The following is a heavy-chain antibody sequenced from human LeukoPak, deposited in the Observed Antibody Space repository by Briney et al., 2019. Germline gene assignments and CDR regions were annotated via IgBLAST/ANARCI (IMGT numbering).Heavy chain of an antibody. Sequence: SVKVSCKASGGTFSSYAISWVRQAPGQGLEWMGGIIPIFGTANYAQKFQGRVTITADESTSTAYMELSSLRSEDTAVYYCAIQSTGDRGYYFDYWGQGALVTVSS. J-gene: IGHJ4*02. CDR1: GGTFSSYA. D-gene: IGHD7-27*01. CDR3: AIQSTGDRGYYFDY. CDR2: IIPIFGTA. V-gene: IGHV1-69*01.